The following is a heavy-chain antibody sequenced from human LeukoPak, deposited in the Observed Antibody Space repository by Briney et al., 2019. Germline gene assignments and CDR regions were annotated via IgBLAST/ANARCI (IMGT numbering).Heavy chain of an antibody. CDR3: ARDYERFGEFPPYNGMDV. CDR2: ISYDGSNK. V-gene: IGHV3-30*04. Sequence: GGSLRLSCAASGFTFSSYAMHWVRQAPGKGLEWVAVISYDGSNKYYADSVKGRFTTSRDNSKNTLYLQMNSLRAEDTAVYYCARDYERFGEFPPYNGMDVWGQGTTVTVSS. J-gene: IGHJ6*02. CDR1: GFTFSSYA. D-gene: IGHD3-10*01.